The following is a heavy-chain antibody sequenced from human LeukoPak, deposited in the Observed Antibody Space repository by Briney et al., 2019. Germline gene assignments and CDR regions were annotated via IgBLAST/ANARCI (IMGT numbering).Heavy chain of an antibody. CDR2: ISGSGGST. J-gene: IGHJ4*02. V-gene: IGHV3-23*01. CDR3: AKLGYSSGWFLRYYFDY. Sequence: GGSLRLSCAASGFTFSSYAMSWVRQAPGKGLEWVSAISGSGGSTYYADSVKGRFTISGDNSKNTLYLQMNSLRAEDTAVYYCAKLGYSSGWFLRYYFDYWGQGTLVTVSS. CDR1: GFTFSSYA. D-gene: IGHD6-19*01.